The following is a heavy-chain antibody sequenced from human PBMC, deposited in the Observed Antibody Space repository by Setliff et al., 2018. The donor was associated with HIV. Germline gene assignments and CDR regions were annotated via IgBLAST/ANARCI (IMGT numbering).Heavy chain of an antibody. V-gene: IGHV3-23*01. CDR1: GFTVSSTY. CDR3: AKVFVFGIDAFDI. D-gene: IGHD3-10*02. Sequence: GGSLRLSCAASGFTVSSTYMSWVRQAPGKGLEWVSTVGAVGGPTHYAESVKGRFTISKDNSKNALYLQMSSLRDEDTAVYYCAKVFVFGIDAFDIWGQGTMVTVSS. J-gene: IGHJ3*02. CDR2: VGAVGGPT.